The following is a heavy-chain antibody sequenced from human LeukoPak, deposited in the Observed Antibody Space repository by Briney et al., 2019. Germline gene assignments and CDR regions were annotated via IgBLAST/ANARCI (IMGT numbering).Heavy chain of an antibody. V-gene: IGHV4-4*02. CDR2: IYHSGSP. Sequence: SETLSLTCTVSGGSISSNNWWGWVRQPPGQGLEWIGEIYHSGSPNYNPSLKSRVTISVDKSRNHFSLNLSSVTAADTAVYYCARVNINNWHSCDYWGQGTLVTVSS. CDR1: GGSISSNNW. D-gene: IGHD1-1*01. J-gene: IGHJ4*02. CDR3: ARVNINNWHSCDY.